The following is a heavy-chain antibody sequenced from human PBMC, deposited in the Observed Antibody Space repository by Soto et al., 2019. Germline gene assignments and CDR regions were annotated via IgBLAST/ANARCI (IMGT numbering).Heavy chain of an antibody. D-gene: IGHD6-13*01. Sequence: ASVKVSCKASGYTFTSYDINWVRQATGQGLEWMGWMNPNSGNTGYAQKFQGRVTMTWNTSISTAYMELSSLRSEDTAVYYCARDLLSTYSSSWFARNWFDPWGQGTLVTVSS. V-gene: IGHV1-8*01. J-gene: IGHJ5*02. CDR2: MNPNSGNT. CDR1: GYTFTSYD. CDR3: ARDLLSTYSSSWFARNWFDP.